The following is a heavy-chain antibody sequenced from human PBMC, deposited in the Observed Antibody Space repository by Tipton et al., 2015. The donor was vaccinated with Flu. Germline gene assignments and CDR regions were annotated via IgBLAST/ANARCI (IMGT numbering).Heavy chain of an antibody. CDR1: GGSISSTTHY. Sequence: TLSLTCTVSGGSISSTTHYWSWIRQPAGKGLEWIGRIYVSGTTDYNPSLQSRVTISVDTSKKQFSLKLNSVTAADTAVYYCARDLGPFNWFDLWGLGTLVTVSS. V-gene: IGHV4-61*02. J-gene: IGHJ5*02. CDR2: IYVSGTT. CDR3: ARDLGPFNWFDL.